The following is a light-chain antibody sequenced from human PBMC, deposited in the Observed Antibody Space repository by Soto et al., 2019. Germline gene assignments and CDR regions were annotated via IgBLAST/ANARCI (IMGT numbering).Light chain of an antibody. Sequence: DVVMTQSPLSLPVTLGQAASISCRSSQSLVHGDGNTYLSWFQQRPGQSPRRLTYKVSNRDSGVLDRFTGSGSGTDFTLQISRVEAEDVGVYYCMQGTYWPCTFGQGTKLDIK. V-gene: IGKV2-30*02. CDR1: QSLVHGDGNTY. CDR2: KVS. J-gene: IGKJ2*02. CDR3: MQGTYWPCT.